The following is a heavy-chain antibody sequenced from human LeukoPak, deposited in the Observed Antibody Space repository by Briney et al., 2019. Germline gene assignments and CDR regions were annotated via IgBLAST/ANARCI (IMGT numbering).Heavy chain of an antibody. V-gene: IGHV4-59*01. CDR3: ATCGLEHSSNGEANWFDP. D-gene: IGHD2-2*01. CDR1: GFTFSTYS. J-gene: IGHJ5*02. Sequence: GSLRLSCAASGFTFSTYSMNWIRQPPGKGLEWIGYIYYSGSTNYNPSLKSRVTISVDTSKNQFSLKLSSVTAADTAVYYCATCGLEHSSNGEANWFDPWGQGTLVTVSS. CDR2: IYYSGST.